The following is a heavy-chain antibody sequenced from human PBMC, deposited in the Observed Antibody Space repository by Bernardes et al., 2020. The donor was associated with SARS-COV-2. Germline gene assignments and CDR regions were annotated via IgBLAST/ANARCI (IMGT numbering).Heavy chain of an antibody. CDR2: SFFGDTT. CDR1: GYSMNSYF. J-gene: IGHJ3*01. D-gene: IGHD6-25*01. V-gene: IGHV4-59*01. CDR3: ARGAAVSSFDV. Sequence: SETLSLTCDVSGYSMNSYFWSWIRQPPGKGLEWIGYSFFGDTTDYNPSLKSLVTISEDTSQNQFSLTLNSVTAADTAVYYCARGAAVSSFDVWGQGIMVVVSS.